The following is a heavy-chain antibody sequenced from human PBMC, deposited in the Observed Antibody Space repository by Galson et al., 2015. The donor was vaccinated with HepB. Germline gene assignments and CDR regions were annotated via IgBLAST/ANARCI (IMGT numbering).Heavy chain of an antibody. Sequence: SVKVSCKASGYTFTSYAMHWVRQAPGQRLEWMGWINAGNGNTKYSQKFQGRVTITRDTSASTAYMELSSLRSEDTAVYYCASLPAPRYCSGGSCYSGSYWGQGTLVTVSS. CDR3: ASLPAPRYCSGGSCYSGSY. V-gene: IGHV1-3*01. D-gene: IGHD2-15*01. J-gene: IGHJ4*02. CDR1: GYTFTSYA. CDR2: INAGNGNT.